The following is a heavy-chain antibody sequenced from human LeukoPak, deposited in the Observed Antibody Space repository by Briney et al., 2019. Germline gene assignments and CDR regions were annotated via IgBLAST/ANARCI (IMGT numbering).Heavy chain of an antibody. V-gene: IGHV3-7*01. D-gene: IGHD2-15*01. CDR2: IKTDGSEK. CDR1: GFTFSNYW. CDR3: ARDEGSGALAY. J-gene: IGHJ4*02. Sequence: GGSLRLSCEGSGFTFSNYWMGWVRQAPGKGLQWVANIKTDGSEKYYVDSVKGRFTISRDNAKNSLYLQMNSLRAEDTAVYYCARDEGSGALAYWGQGTLVTVSS.